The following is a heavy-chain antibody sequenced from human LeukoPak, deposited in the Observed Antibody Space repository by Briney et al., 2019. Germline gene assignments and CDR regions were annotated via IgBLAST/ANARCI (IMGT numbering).Heavy chain of an antibody. Sequence: ASLKVSCKASGDTFTGYYMHWGRQTPRQGHEWMCWIFPNSGGTNYAQKFQGRVTMTRDTSITTAYMELSRLSSDDTAVYYCARHPGKVTNDWYFDLWGRGTLVTVSS. D-gene: IGHD4-23*01. V-gene: IGHV1-2*02. CDR3: ARHPGKVTNDWYFDL. J-gene: IGHJ2*01. CDR2: IFPNSGGT. CDR1: GDTFTGYY.